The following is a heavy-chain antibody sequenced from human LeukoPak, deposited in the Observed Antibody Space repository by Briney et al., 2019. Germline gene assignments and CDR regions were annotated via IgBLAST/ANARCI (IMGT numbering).Heavy chain of an antibody. D-gene: IGHD1-7*01. Sequence: GGSLRLSCAASGFTFSSYGMHWVRQAPGKGLEWVAAIWYDGSNKYYADSVKGRFIISRDNSKNTLYLQMNSLRAEDTAVYYCARVELELRGGFDYWGQGTLVTVSS. CDR2: IWYDGSNK. CDR3: ARVELELRGGFDY. J-gene: IGHJ4*02. V-gene: IGHV3-33*01. CDR1: GFTFSSYG.